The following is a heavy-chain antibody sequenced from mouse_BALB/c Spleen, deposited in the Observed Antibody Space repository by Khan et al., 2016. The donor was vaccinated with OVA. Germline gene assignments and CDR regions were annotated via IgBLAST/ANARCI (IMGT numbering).Heavy chain of an antibody. CDR1: GYTFTSYY. J-gene: IGHJ3*01. D-gene: IGHD2-10*02. CDR3: ARAGYGSFAY. Sequence: QVQLKQSGPELVKPGASVRISCKASGYTFTSYYIHWVKQRPGQGLEWIGWIFPGNVNSNYNERFKGKATLTADKSSSIAYMQLSSLTSEDSAVYFCARAGYGSFAYWGQGTLVTVSA. CDR2: IFPGNVNS. V-gene: IGHV1S56*01.